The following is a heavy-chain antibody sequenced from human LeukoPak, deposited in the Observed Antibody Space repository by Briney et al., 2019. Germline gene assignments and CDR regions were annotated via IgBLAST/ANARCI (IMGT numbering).Heavy chain of an antibody. J-gene: IGHJ4*02. CDR3: AGSTPNYDYVWGSYRYSNSFDY. CDR1: GFILSNHW. V-gene: IGHV3-7*03. CDR2: MNKDGSEK. Sequence: GGSLRLSCAASGFILSNHWMTWVRQAPGKGPEWVANMNKDGSEKYYVDSVKGRFTISRDTAKNSLYLQMNSLRAEDTAVYYCAGSTPNYDYVWGSYRYSNSFDYWGQGTLVTVSS. D-gene: IGHD3-16*02.